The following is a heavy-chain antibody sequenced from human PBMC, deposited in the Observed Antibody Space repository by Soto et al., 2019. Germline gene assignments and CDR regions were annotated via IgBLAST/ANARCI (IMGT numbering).Heavy chain of an antibody. J-gene: IGHJ4*02. V-gene: IGHV1-18*01. CDR2: ISAYNGNT. D-gene: IGHD3-22*01. CDR1: GYTFTSYG. CDR3: ARSWEYYYDSSGYYYFDY. Sequence: ASVKVSCKASGYTFTSYGISWVRQAPGQGLEGVGWISAYNGNTNYAQKLQGRVTMTTDTSTSTAYMELRSLRSDDTAVYYCARSWEYYYDSSGYYYFDYWGQGTLVTVSS.